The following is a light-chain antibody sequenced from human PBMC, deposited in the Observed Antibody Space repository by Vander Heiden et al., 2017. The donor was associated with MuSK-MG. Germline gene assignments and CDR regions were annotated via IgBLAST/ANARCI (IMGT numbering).Light chain of an antibody. V-gene: IGKV6D-21*02. Sequence: EIVLTQSPDFQSVTPKEKITITCRASQSIGSSLHWYQQKPDQSPKLLIKDASQSIAGVPSRFSGSGSGTEFTLTIKSLELEDAAAYYCHQSSTIPNTFGQGTELEIK. CDR3: HQSSTIPNT. J-gene: IGKJ2*01. CDR2: DAS. CDR1: QSIGSS.